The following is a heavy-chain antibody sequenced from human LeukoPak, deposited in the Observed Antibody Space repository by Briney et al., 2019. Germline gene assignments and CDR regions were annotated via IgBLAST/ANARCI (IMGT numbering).Heavy chain of an antibody. Sequence: SVKVSCKASGYTFTSYAMNWVRQAPGQGLEWMGGIMPLFGTAKNAQKFQGRVTITADKSTSTAYMELSSLRSEDTAVYYCASGRTDIVVVPATLRNYYSDYWGQGTLVTVSS. J-gene: IGHJ4*02. CDR3: ASGRTDIVVVPATLRNYYSDY. V-gene: IGHV1-69*06. CDR1: GYTFTSYA. D-gene: IGHD2-2*01. CDR2: IMPLFGTA.